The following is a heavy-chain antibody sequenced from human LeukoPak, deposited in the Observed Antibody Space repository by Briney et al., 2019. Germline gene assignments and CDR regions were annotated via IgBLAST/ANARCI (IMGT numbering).Heavy chain of an antibody. V-gene: IGHV4-61*01. CDR3: ARDLYYYDSSGYYTTNAFDI. CDR1: GGSISSSNYY. D-gene: IGHD3-22*01. J-gene: IGHJ3*02. CDR2: IYYSGST. Sequence: SETPSLTCTVAGGSISSSNYYWCLIRQPPGKGLEWIGYIYYSGSTNYNPSLKSRVTISVDTSKNQFSLKLSSVTAADTAVYYCARDLYYYDSSGYYTTNAFDIWGQGTMVTVSS.